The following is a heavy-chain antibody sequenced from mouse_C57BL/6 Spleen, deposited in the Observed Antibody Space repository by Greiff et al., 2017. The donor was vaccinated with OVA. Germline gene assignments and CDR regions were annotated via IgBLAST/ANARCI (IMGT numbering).Heavy chain of an antibody. D-gene: IGHD1-1*01. CDR1: GYTFTSYW. Sequence: QVQLQQPGAELVMPGASVKLSCKASGYTFTSYWMHWVKQRPGQGLEWIGEIDPSDSYTNYNQKFKGKATLTVDKSSSTAYMQLSSLTSEDSAVYYGAKALYYYGSSYYAMDYWGQGTSVTVSS. CDR2: IDPSDSYT. J-gene: IGHJ4*01. V-gene: IGHV1-69*01. CDR3: AKALYYYGSSYYAMDY.